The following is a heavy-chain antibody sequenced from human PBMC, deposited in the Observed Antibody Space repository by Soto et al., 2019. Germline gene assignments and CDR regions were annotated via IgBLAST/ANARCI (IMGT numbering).Heavy chain of an antibody. CDR1: GGSFSGYY. V-gene: IGHV4-34*01. J-gene: IGHJ6*03. D-gene: IGHD3-3*01. CDR2: INHSGST. Sequence: SETLSLTCAVYGGSFSGYYWSWIRQPPGKGLEWIGEINHSGSTNYNPSLKSRVTISVDTSKNQFSLKLSSVTAADTAVYYCARVVVPNSYYDFWSGRGYYYYYYMDVWGKGTTVTVSS. CDR3: ARVVVPNSYYDFWSGRGYYYYYYMDV.